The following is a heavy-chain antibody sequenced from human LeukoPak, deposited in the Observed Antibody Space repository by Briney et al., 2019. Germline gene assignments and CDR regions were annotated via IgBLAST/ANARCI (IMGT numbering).Heavy chain of an antibody. J-gene: IGHJ4*02. V-gene: IGHV5-51*01. CDR1: GYSFTSYW. Sequence: GESLKISCKGSGYSFTSYWIGWVRQMPGKGLEWMGIIYPGDSDTRYSPSFQGQATISADKSISTAYLQWSSLKASGTAMYYCASGDSYYYDSSGPTDYWGQGTLVTVSS. CDR2: IYPGDSDT. D-gene: IGHD3-22*01. CDR3: ASGDSYYYDSSGPTDY.